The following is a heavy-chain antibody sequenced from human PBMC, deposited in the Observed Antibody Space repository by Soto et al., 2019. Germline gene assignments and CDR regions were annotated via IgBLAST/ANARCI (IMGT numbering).Heavy chain of an antibody. CDR2: ISSSSSYI. J-gene: IGHJ6*03. D-gene: IGHD2-15*01. V-gene: IGHV3-21*01. CDR3: ARIYCRGGSCYWGYYYYYYMDV. Sequence: SGFTSNNYAMSWVRQAPGKGLEWASSISSSSSYIYYADSVKGRFTISRDNAKNSLYLQMNSLRAEDTAVYYCARIYCRGGSCYWGYYYYYYMDVWGKGTTVTVSS. CDR1: GFTSNNYA.